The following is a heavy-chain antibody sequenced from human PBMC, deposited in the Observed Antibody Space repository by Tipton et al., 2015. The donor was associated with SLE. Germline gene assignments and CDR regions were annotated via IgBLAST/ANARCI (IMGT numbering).Heavy chain of an antibody. Sequence: TLSLTCAVSGGSISSSNWWSWVRQPPGKGLEWIGEIYHSGSTNYNPSLKSRVTISVDKSKNQFSLKLSSVTAADTAVYYCARTKGSGIYRYGVDVWGQGTTVTVSS. J-gene: IGHJ6*02. CDR2: IYHSGST. CDR1: GGSISSSNW. D-gene: IGHD3-10*01. V-gene: IGHV4-4*02. CDR3: ARTKGSGIYRYGVDV.